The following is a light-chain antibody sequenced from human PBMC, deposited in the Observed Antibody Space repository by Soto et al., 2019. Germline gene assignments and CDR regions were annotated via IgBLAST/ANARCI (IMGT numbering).Light chain of an antibody. CDR3: SSYTTSSTVV. CDR1: SSDVGGYNF. V-gene: IGLV2-14*03. CDR2: EVS. J-gene: IGLJ1*01. Sequence: QSVLTQPASVVGSPGQSITISCTGTSSDVGGYNFVSWYQQHPGKAPKLMIYEVSNRPSGVSNCFSGSKSGNTASLTISGLQPEDEADYYCSSYTTSSTVVFGTGTKVTVL.